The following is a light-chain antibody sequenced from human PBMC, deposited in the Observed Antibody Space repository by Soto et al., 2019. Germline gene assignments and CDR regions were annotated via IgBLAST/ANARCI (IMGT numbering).Light chain of an antibody. J-gene: IGKJ4*01. CDR3: QQSNSSPPT. CDR2: AAS. V-gene: IGKV1-39*01. Sequence: DIQMTQSPSALSASVGDRVTITCRASQSITNYLNWYQHKPGQAPNLLIYAASTLQAGVPSRFRGSGSETDFTLTISSLQPEDFATYFCQQSNSSPPTFGGGTKVDI. CDR1: QSITNY.